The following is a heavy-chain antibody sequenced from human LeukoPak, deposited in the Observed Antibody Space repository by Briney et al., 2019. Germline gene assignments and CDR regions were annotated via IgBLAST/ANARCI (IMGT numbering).Heavy chain of an antibody. D-gene: IGHD1-26*01. CDR1: GFTFSSYW. Sequence: GGSLRLSCAASGFTFSSYWMHWVRQAPGKGLVWVSRISSDGSSTTYADSVKGRFTISRDNAKNTLYLQMNSLRAEDTAVYYCARGYSGSFRVDYWGQGTLVTVSS. V-gene: IGHV3-74*01. J-gene: IGHJ4*02. CDR3: ARGYSGSFRVDY. CDR2: ISSDGSST.